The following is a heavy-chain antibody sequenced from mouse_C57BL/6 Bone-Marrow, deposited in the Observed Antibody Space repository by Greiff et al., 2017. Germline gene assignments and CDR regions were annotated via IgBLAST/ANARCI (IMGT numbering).Heavy chain of an antibody. CDR1: GFNIKDDY. Sequence: VQLKQSGAELVRPGASVKLSCTASGFNIKDDYMHWVKQRPEQGLEWIGWIEPENGDTEYASKFQGKATITADTSSNTAYLQLSSLTSEDTAVYYCTTWGYYRYFDVWGTGTTVTVSS. D-gene: IGHD2-2*01. CDR2: IEPENGDT. CDR3: TTWGYYRYFDV. V-gene: IGHV14-4*01. J-gene: IGHJ1*03.